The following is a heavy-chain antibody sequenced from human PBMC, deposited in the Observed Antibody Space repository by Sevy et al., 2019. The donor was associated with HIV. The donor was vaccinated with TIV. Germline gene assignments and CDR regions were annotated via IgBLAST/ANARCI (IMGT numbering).Heavy chain of an antibody. CDR3: AREGCTKPHDY. V-gene: IGHV3-23*01. CDR2: LSFGCGEI. D-gene: IGHD2-8*01. J-gene: IGHJ4*02. CDR1: GFTFSKYS. Sequence: GGSLRLSCAASGFTFSKYSMSWVRQPPGKGLEWVSTLSFGCGEINYADSVKGRFTISRDNSKSSVYLQMNNLRPEDTAVHYCAREGCTKPHDYWGQGTLVTVS.